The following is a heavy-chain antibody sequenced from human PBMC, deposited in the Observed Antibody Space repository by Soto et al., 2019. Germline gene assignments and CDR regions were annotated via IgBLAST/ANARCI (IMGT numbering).Heavy chain of an antibody. CDR3: ARSGQIAAAGYDY. CDR1: GYTFTGYY. CDR2: INPNSGGT. D-gene: IGHD6-13*01. Sequence: ASVKVSCKASGYTFTGYYMHWVRQAPGQGLEWMGWINPNSGGTNYAQKFQGRVTMTRDTSISTAYMELSRLRSDDTAVYYCARSGQIAAAGYDYWGQGTLVTVSS. V-gene: IGHV1-2*02. J-gene: IGHJ4*02.